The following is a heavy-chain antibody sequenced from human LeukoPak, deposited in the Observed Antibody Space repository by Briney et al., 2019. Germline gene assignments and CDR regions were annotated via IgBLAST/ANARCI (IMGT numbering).Heavy chain of an antibody. CDR3: ADSARGYSYGPIDY. V-gene: IGHV3-30*02. CDR1: GFTFSSYG. D-gene: IGHD5-18*01. J-gene: IGHJ4*02. CDR2: IRYDGSNK. Sequence: GGSLRLSCAASGFTFSSYGMHWVRQAPGKGLEWVAFIRYDGSNKYYADSVKGRFTISRDKSKNTLYLQMNSLRAEDTAVYYCADSARGYSYGPIDYWGQGTLVTVSS.